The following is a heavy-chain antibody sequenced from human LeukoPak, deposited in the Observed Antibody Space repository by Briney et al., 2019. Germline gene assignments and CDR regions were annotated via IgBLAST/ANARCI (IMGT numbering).Heavy chain of an antibody. J-gene: IGHJ4*02. CDR1: GFTFSSYG. V-gene: IGHV3-30*02. CDR3: AKDHHDILTGYNFDDY. D-gene: IGHD3-9*01. Sequence: GGSLRLSCAASGFTFSSYGMHWVRQAPGKGLEWVAFIRYDGSNKYYADSVKGRFTISRDNSKNTLYLQMNSLRAEDTAVYYCAKDHHDILTGYNFDDYWGQGTLVTVSS. CDR2: IRYDGSNK.